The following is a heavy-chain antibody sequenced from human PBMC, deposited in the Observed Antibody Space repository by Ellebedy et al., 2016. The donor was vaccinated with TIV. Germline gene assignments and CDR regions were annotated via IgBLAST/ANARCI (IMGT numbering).Heavy chain of an antibody. Sequence: GESLKISXAASGFTFSNYAMNWVRQAPGKGLEWVSVISGSGGDTYYADSVKGRFTISRDNFKNTLYLQMKTLRADDTAVYYCAKDRVVAPGNVNYFDPWGQGTLVTVSS. V-gene: IGHV3-23*01. CDR2: ISGSGGDT. D-gene: IGHD6-13*01. J-gene: IGHJ5*02. CDR3: AKDRVVAPGNVNYFDP. CDR1: GFTFSNYA.